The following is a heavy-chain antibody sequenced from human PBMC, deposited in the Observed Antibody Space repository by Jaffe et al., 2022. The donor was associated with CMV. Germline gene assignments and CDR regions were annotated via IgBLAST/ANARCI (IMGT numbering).Heavy chain of an antibody. D-gene: IGHD7-27*01. CDR2: IKQDGSEK. Sequence: EVQLVESGGGLVQPGGSLRLSCAASGFTFSSYWMSWVRQAPGKGLEWVANIKQDGSEKYYVDSVKGRFTISRDNAKNSLYLQMNSLRAEDTAVYYCARSDGAWGYYYYYGMDVWGQGTTVTVSS. CDR1: GFTFSSYW. CDR3: ARSDGAWGYYYYYGMDV. J-gene: IGHJ6*02. V-gene: IGHV3-7*01.